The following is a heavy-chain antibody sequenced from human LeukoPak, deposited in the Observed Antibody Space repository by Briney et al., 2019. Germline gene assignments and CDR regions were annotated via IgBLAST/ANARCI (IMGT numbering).Heavy chain of an antibody. CDR3: AKLRDVSRILTAGFDY. J-gene: IGHJ4*02. CDR1: GFTFSSYA. D-gene: IGHD6-13*01. V-gene: IGHV3-23*01. Sequence: PGGSLRLSCVASGFTFSSYAMSWVRQAPGKGLEWVSCISGSDGSTYSADSVKGRFTISRDNFKNTLYLQMNSLRAGDTAVYYCAKLRDVSRILTAGFDYWGQGTLVTVSS. CDR2: ISGSDGST.